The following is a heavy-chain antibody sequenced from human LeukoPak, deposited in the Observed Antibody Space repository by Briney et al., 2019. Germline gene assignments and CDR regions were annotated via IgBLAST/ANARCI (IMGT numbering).Heavy chain of an antibody. D-gene: IGHD1-26*01. V-gene: IGHV4-39*01. J-gene: IGHJ5*02. CDR2: IYYSGST. CDR3: ARHEYGGSYYGLSWFDP. CDR1: GGSISSSGYY. Sequence: SETLSLTCTVSGGSISSSGYYWGWIRQPPGKGLEWIASIYYSGSTYYNPSLKSRVTISVDTSKNQLSLKLSSLTAADTAVYYCARHEYGGSYYGLSWFDPWGQGTLVTVSS.